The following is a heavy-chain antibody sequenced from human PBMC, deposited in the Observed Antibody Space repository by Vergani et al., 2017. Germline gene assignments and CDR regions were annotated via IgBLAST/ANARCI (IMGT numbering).Heavy chain of an antibody. CDR2: VYPSGTT. V-gene: IGHV4-61*02. J-gene: IGHJ5*02. Sequence: QVQLHESGPGLVKPSETLSLICSVSGVSMQSGSFYWTWIRQTAERRLEWMGRVYPSGTTNYNPSLNGRVTIFVDKSKNILSLRLNSVTAADTAVYYCAREYYDFWSGYYTGGWFDPWGQGTLVTVSS. CDR3: AREYYDFWSGYYTGGWFDP. CDR1: GVSMQSGSFY. D-gene: IGHD3-3*01.